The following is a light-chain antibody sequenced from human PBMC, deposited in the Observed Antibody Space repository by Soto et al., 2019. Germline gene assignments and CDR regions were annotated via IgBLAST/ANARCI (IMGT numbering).Light chain of an antibody. CDR2: KNN. CDR1: SSKIGSNY. J-gene: IGLJ1*01. Sequence: QSVLTQPPSASGTPGQRVTISCSGSSSKIGSNYVYWYPQLPGTAPKLLIYKNNQRPSGVPDRFSGSKSGTSASLAIRGLRSEEEADYYGAAWDDSLSGYVFGAGTKVTVL. CDR3: AAWDDSLSGYV. V-gene: IGLV1-47*01.